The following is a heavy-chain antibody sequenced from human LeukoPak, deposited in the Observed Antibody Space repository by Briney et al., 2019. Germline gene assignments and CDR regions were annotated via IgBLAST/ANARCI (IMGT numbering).Heavy chain of an antibody. CDR3: ARNHIIYYDSSGYPGGY. D-gene: IGHD3-22*01. CDR2: IWYDGSNK. J-gene: IGHJ4*02. V-gene: IGHV3-33*01. Sequence: GRSLRLSCAASGFTFSSYGMHWVRQAPGKGLEWVAVIWYDGSNKYYAASVKDRFTISRDNSKNTLYLQMNSLRAEDTAVYYCARNHIIYYDSSGYPGGYWGQGTLVTVSS. CDR1: GFTFSSYG.